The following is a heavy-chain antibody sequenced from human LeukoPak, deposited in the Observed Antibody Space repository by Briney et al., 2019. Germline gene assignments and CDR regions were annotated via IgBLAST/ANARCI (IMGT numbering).Heavy chain of an antibody. J-gene: IGHJ6*02. CDR1: GFTFSSYD. D-gene: IGHD6-19*01. Sequence: GSLRLSCAASGFTFSSYDMHWVRQATGKGLEWVSAIGTAGDTYYPGSVKGRFTISRENAKNSLYLQMNSLRAGDTAVYYCARGGVSGWWKKNYYYGMDVWGQGTTVTVSS. CDR2: IGTAGDT. CDR3: ARGGVSGWWKKNYYYGMDV. V-gene: IGHV3-13*01.